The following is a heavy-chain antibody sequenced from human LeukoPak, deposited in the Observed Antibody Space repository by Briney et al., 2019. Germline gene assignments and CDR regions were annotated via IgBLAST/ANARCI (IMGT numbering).Heavy chain of an antibody. CDR1: GNTFTGYY. J-gene: IGHJ4*02. Sequence: ASVKVSCKASGNTFTGYYMHWVRQAPGQGLEWMGWINPKSGGTNYAQKFQGRVTMTRDMSTSTVYMELSSLRSEDTAVYYCARIHYDSSGYYSYFDYWGQGTLVTVSS. CDR3: ARIHYDSSGYYSYFDY. V-gene: IGHV1-2*02. CDR2: INPKSGGT. D-gene: IGHD3-22*01.